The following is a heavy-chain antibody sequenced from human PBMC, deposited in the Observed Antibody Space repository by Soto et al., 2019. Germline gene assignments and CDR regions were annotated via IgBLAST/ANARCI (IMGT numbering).Heavy chain of an antibody. CDR3: ARHRLCSSSSGPFGLDV. V-gene: IGHV4-39*01. D-gene: IGHD6-6*01. CDR1: GASMTKNNHY. J-gene: IGHJ6*02. CDR2: TFYSGNT. Sequence: QLQLQESGPGLVKPSETLSLSCTVSGASMTKNNHYWAWIRQPPGKELEWIAPTFYSGNTYYNPSLQSRVTVSVDTSNNQFSLKLSSVTAADSALYFCARHRLCSSSSGPFGLDVWGQGTTVTVSS.